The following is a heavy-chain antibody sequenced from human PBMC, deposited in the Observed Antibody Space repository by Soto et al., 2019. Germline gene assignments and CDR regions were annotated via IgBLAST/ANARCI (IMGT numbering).Heavy chain of an antibody. J-gene: IGHJ6*02. V-gene: IGHV4-34*01. CDR2: INHSEST. CDR1: GGSFSGYY. D-gene: IGHD3-9*01. CDR3: ARGGYYDILTGYYIYYYGMDV. Sequence: PSETLSLTCAVYGGSFSGYYWSWIRQPPGKGLEWIGEINHSESTNYNPSLKSRITISVDTSKNQFSLKLSSVTAADTAVYYCARGGYYDILTGYYIYYYGMDVWGQGTTVTVSS.